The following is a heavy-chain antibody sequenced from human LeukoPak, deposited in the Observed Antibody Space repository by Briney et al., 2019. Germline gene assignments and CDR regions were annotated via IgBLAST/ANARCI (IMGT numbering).Heavy chain of an antibody. J-gene: IGHJ4*02. CDR3: AKDGAWLRFDD. V-gene: IGHV3-23*01. CDR2: VSPSGDIT. D-gene: IGHD5-12*01. CDR1: GFTFSTYG. Sequence: GGTLRLSCAASGFTFSTYGMNWVRQAPGKGLGWVSGVSPSGDITYYADSVKGRFTISRDNSKNTVYLQMNNVRAEDTAVYYCAKDGAWLRFDDWGQGTLVTVSS.